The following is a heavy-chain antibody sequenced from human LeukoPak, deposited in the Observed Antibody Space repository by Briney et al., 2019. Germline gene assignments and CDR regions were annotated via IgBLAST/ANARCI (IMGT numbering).Heavy chain of an antibody. V-gene: IGHV1-69*01. Sequence: SVKVSCKASGGTFSSYAISWVRQAPGQGLEWMGGIIPIFGTANYAQKFQGRVTITADESTSTAYMELNSLRSEDTAVYYCARVEAAAGTFSLRAIQNVDYWGQGTLVTVSS. J-gene: IGHJ4*02. CDR2: IIPIFGTA. D-gene: IGHD6-13*01. CDR1: GGTFSSYA. CDR3: ARVEAAAGTFSLRAIQNVDY.